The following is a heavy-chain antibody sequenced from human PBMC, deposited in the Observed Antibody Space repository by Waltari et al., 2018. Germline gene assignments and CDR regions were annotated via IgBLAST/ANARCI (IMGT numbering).Heavy chain of an antibody. CDR1: GGTFSSYA. CDR3: ALEGVRFGELYYYMDV. D-gene: IGHD3-10*01. J-gene: IGHJ6*03. CDR2: TIPIFGTA. V-gene: IGHV1-69*14. Sequence: QVQLVQSGAEVKKPGSSVKVSCKASGGTFSSYAISWVRKAPGQGLEWMGGTIPIFGTANYAQKFQGRVTITADKSTSTAYMELSSLRSEDTAVYYCALEGVRFGELYYYMDVWGKGTTVTVSS.